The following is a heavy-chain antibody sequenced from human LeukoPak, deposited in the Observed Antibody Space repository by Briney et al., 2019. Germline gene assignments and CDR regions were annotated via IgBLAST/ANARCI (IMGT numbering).Heavy chain of an antibody. J-gene: IGHJ4*02. CDR1: GGSFSGYY. CDR2: INHSGST. V-gene: IGHV4-34*01. Sequence: SETLSLTCAVYGGSFSGYYWSWIRQPPGKGLEWIGEINHSGSTNYNPSLKSRVTISVDTSKNQFSLKLSSVTAADTAVYYCARVSVAGKPDYWGQGTLVTVSS. CDR3: ARVSVAGKPDY. D-gene: IGHD6-19*01.